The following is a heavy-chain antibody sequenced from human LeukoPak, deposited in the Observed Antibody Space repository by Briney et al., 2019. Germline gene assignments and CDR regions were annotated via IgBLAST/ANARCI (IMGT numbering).Heavy chain of an antibody. J-gene: IGHJ6*02. CDR3: AVPTRLHYYYGMDV. Sequence: GASVKVSCKASGGTFSSYAISWVRQAPGQGLEWMGGIIPIFGTANYAQKFQGRVTITADESTSTAYMELSSLRSEDTAVYYCAVPTRLHYYYGMDVCGQGTTVTVSS. D-gene: IGHD2-15*01. CDR2: IIPIFGTA. CDR1: GGTFSSYA. V-gene: IGHV1-69*13.